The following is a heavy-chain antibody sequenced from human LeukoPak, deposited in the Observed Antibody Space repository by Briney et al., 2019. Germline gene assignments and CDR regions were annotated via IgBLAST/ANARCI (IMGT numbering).Heavy chain of an antibody. Sequence: SETLSLTCTVSGGSISSYYWSWIRQPPGKGLEWIGYIYYSGYTNYNPSLKSRVTISVDTSKNQFSLRLSSVTAADTAVYYCARDWGVSARPGYMDVWGKGTTVTVSS. V-gene: IGHV4-59*01. J-gene: IGHJ6*03. CDR1: GGSISSYY. CDR2: IYYSGYT. D-gene: IGHD6-6*01. CDR3: ARDWGVSARPGYMDV.